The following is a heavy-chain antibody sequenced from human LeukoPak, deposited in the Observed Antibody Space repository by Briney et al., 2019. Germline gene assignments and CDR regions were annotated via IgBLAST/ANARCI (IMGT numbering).Heavy chain of an antibody. CDR1: GFTFSSYA. V-gene: IGHV3-23*01. D-gene: IGHD3-9*01. CDR2: ISGSGESA. CDR3: ARDGAPNYYDILTGLNPVIDY. J-gene: IGHJ4*02. Sequence: GGSLRLYCAASGFTFSSYAMSWVSQAPGKGMGWDSGISGSGESAYYADSVKGRFTISRDNSKNTLYLQMNTLRAEDTAVYYCARDGAPNYYDILTGLNPVIDYWGQGTLVTVSS.